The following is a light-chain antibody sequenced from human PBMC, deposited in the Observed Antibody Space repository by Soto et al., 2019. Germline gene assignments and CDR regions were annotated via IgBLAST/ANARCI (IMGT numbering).Light chain of an antibody. Sequence: EIVLTQSRATLSLSPGERAALSCRASQSVRSYLAWYQQKPGQAPRLLIYDASNRATGIPARFSGSGSGTDFTLTISSLEPEDFAVYYCQQSSNWPLTFGPGTKVDI. CDR3: QQSSNWPLT. J-gene: IGKJ3*01. V-gene: IGKV3-11*01. CDR2: DAS. CDR1: QSVRSY.